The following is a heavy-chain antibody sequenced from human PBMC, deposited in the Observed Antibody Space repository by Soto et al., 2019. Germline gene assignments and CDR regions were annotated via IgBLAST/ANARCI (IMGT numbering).Heavy chain of an antibody. V-gene: IGHV4-4*02. CDR3: ARDRYCSGGSCYDWFDP. Sequence: QVQLQESGPGLVKPSGTLSLTCAVSGGSISSSNWWSWVRQPPGKGLEWIGEIYHSGSTNYNPSLKSRVTISGDKSTNQFSLKLSSVTAADTAVYYCARDRYCSGGSCYDWFDPWGQGTLVTVSS. CDR1: GGSISSSNW. CDR2: IYHSGST. D-gene: IGHD2-15*01. J-gene: IGHJ5*02.